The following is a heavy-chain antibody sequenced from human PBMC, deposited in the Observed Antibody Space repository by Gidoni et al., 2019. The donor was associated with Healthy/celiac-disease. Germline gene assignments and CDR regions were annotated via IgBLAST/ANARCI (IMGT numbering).Heavy chain of an antibody. Sequence: EVQLVESGGGLVKPGASLRLSSAASGFTVSSYSMNWVRQAPGKGLEWVSSISSSSSYIYYADSVKCRFTISRDNAKNSLYLQMNSLRAEDTAVYYCARRLSSGYYADYWGQGTLVTVSS. CDR2: ISSSSSYI. V-gene: IGHV3-21*01. CDR1: GFTVSSYS. CDR3: ARRLSSGYYADY. D-gene: IGHD3-22*01. J-gene: IGHJ4*02.